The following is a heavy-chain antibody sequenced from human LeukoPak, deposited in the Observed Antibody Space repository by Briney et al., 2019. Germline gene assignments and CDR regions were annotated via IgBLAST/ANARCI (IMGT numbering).Heavy chain of an antibody. J-gene: IGHJ4*02. Sequence: GGSLRLSCAVSGFTFNSYAMNWVRQPPGKGLEWVSSISSGSGNTNYADSVKGRFTISRDNSKSTLYLQMNSLRAEDTAVYYCVTGTSRFYFDSWGQGTLVTVSS. CDR3: VTGTSRFYFDS. D-gene: IGHD1-7*01. CDR2: ISSGSGNT. CDR1: GFTFNSYA. V-gene: IGHV3-23*01.